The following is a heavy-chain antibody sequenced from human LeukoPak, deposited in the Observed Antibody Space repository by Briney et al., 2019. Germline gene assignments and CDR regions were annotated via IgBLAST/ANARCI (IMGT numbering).Heavy chain of an antibody. J-gene: IGHJ6*02. V-gene: IGHV1-69*04. CDR2: IIPILGIA. CDR1: GYTFTTYG. D-gene: IGHD3-3*01. CDR3: ARDTIFGVPRYYYYGMDV. Sequence: SVKVSCKASGYTFTTYGVSWVRQAPGQGLEWMARIIPILGIANYAQKFQGRVTITADKSTSTAYMELSSLRSEDTAVYYCARDTIFGVPRYYYYGMDVWGQGTTVTVSS.